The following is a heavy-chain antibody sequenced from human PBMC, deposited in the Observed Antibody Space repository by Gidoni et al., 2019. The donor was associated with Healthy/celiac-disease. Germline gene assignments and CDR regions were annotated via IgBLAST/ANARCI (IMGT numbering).Heavy chain of an antibody. CDR3: ARGSYYDFWSDIGVYFDY. Sequence: QVQLVESGGGVVQPGRSLRLSCAASGFTFRRYGLHWFRQAPGKGPEWVAVIWYDGSNKYYADSVKGRFTISRDNSKNTLYLQMNSLRAEDTAVYYCARGSYYDFWSDIGVYFDYWGQGTLVTVSS. CDR2: IWYDGSNK. V-gene: IGHV3-33*01. D-gene: IGHD3-3*01. J-gene: IGHJ4*02. CDR1: GFTFRRYG.